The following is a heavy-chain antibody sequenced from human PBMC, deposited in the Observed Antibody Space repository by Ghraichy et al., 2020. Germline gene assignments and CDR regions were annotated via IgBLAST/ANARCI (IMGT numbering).Heavy chain of an antibody. V-gene: IGHV4-59*01. Sequence: SETLSLTCTVSGDSIISYYWSWIRLSPGKGLEWIGYFYYIGSTNYNPSLEGRVTISLDVSKKQLSLRLKSVTPADTAVYYCARADREHTLEYFHHWGQGTPVIVSS. D-gene: IGHD1-26*01. CDR3: ARADREHTLEYFHH. J-gene: IGHJ1*01. CDR2: FYYIGST. CDR1: GDSIISYY.